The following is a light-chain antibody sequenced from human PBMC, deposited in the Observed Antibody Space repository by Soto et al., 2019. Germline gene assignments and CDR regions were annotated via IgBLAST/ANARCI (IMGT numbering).Light chain of an antibody. Sequence: IQLTQSPSSLSASVGDRVTITCRASQAISSYLAWYQQKPGKAPKVLIYAASTLQSGVPSRFSGSGSGTDFTLTIRSLQPDDFATYYCQQSNSYPIPFCQGPRPEIK. V-gene: IGKV1-9*01. J-gene: IGKJ5*01. CDR1: QAISSY. CDR3: QQSNSYPIP. CDR2: AAS.